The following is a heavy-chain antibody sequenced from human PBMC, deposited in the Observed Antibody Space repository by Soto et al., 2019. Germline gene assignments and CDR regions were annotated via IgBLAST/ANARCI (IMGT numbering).Heavy chain of an antibody. Sequence: GGSLRLSCAASGFTFSSYAMSWVRQAPGKGLEWVSAISGSGGSTYYADSVKGRFTISRANSKNTLYLQMNSLSAEDTAVYYCAKNRGYRPGAFDIWGQGTMVTVS. V-gene: IGHV3-23*01. CDR3: AKNRGYRPGAFDI. D-gene: IGHD5-12*01. J-gene: IGHJ3*02. CDR1: GFTFSSYA. CDR2: ISGSGGST.